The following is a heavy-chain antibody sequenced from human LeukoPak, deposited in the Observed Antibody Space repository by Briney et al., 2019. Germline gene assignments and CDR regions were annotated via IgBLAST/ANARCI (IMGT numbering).Heavy chain of an antibody. D-gene: IGHD5-18*01. Sequence: ISAYNGNTNYAQKLQGRVTMTTDTSTSTAYMELRSLRSDDTAVYYCATGGYSYGNPYYYYGMDVWGQGTTVTVSS. J-gene: IGHJ6*02. CDR3: ATGGYSYGNPYYYYGMDV. V-gene: IGHV1-18*01. CDR2: ISAYNGNT.